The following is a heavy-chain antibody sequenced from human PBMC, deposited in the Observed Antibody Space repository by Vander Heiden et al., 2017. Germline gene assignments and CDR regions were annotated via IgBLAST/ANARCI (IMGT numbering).Heavy chain of an antibody. CDR3: TTDSSVVVVITPDY. CDR2: IKSQTDGGTT. J-gene: IGHJ4*02. CDR1: GFTFSNAW. Sequence: EVQLVESGGGLVQPGGSLRLSCAASGFTFSNAWMNWGRQAPGKGLEWVGRIKSQTDGGTTDYAAPVKGRFTISRDDSKNTVYLQMNSLKTEDTAVYYCTTDSSVVVVITPDYWGQGTLVTVSS. V-gene: IGHV3-15*07. D-gene: IGHD3-22*01.